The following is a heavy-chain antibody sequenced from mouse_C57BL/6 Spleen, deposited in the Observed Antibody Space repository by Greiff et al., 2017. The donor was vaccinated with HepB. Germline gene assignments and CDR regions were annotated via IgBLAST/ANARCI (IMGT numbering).Heavy chain of an antibody. V-gene: IGHV1-82*01. Sequence: QVQLQQSGPELVKPGASVKISCKASGYAFSSSWMNWVKQRPGKGLEWIGRIYPGDGDTNYNGKFKGKATLTADKSSSTAYMQLSSLTSEDSAVYFCARGFITTVVDYWGQGTTLTVSS. J-gene: IGHJ2*01. CDR2: IYPGDGDT. CDR3: ARGFITTVVDY. CDR1: GYAFSSSW. D-gene: IGHD1-1*01.